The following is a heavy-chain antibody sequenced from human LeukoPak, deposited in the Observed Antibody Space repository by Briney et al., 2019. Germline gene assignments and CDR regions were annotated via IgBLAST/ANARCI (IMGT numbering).Heavy chain of an antibody. D-gene: IGHD4-17*01. J-gene: IGHJ3*02. CDR3: ARGPDTVTTDAFDI. V-gene: IGHV3-21*01. Sequence: GGSLRLSCAASGFTFSSYSMNWVRQAPGKGLEWVSSISSSSSYIYYADSVKGRFTISRDNAKNSLYLQMNSLRAEDTAVYYCARGPDTVTTDAFDIWGQGTMVTVSS. CDR2: ISSSSSYI. CDR1: GFTFSSYS.